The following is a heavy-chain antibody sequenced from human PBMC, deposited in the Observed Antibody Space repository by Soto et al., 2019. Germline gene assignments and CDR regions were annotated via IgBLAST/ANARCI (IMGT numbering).Heavy chain of an antibody. J-gene: IGHJ6*02. D-gene: IGHD6-13*01. Sequence: GESLKISCQAYGYDLTSYWFGWVRQMPGKGLEWMGIIYPGDSDTRYSPSFQGQVTISADKSISTAYLQWSSLKASDTAMYYCARTAAAGKYYYGMDVWGQGTTVTVSS. CDR3: ARTAAAGKYYYGMDV. CDR2: IYPGDSDT. CDR1: GYDLTSYW. V-gene: IGHV5-51*01.